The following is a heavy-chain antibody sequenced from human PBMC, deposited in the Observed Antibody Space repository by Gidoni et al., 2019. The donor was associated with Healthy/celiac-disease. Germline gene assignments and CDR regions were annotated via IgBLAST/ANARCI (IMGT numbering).Heavy chain of an antibody. CDR3: AREVGATPYYFDY. D-gene: IGHD1-26*01. J-gene: IGHJ4*02. Sequence: VTITADESTSTAYMELSSLRSEDTAVYYCAREVGATPYYFDYWGQGTLVTVSS. V-gene: IGHV1-69*01.